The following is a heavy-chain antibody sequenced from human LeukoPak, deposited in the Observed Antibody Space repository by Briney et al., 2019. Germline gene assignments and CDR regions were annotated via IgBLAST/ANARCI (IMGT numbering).Heavy chain of an antibody. D-gene: IGHD3-3*01. V-gene: IGHV4-38-2*02. Sequence: KPSETLSLTCTVSGYSISNGYYWGWIRQPPGKGLEWVGSIYHRGSTYYNPSLRSRVTISLDGSKKKFSLKLTSVTAADTAVYFCARGAEYYAIWRGYAGYSDYWGQGISVTVSS. CDR3: ARGAEYYAIWRGYAGYSDY. CDR1: GYSISNGYY. J-gene: IGHJ4*02. CDR2: IYHRGST.